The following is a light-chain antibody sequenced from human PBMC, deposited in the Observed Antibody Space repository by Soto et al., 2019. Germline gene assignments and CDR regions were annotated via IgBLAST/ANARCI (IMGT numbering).Light chain of an antibody. J-gene: IGLJ2*01. Sequence: QSVLTQPASVSGSPGQSITISRTGTNSDVGAYKFVSWYQHHPGKAPKLVLYDVSNRPSGVSNRFSGSKSGNTASLNISGLQAEDEADYYCSSYTGGSALVVFGGGTKLTVL. CDR3: SSYTGGSALVV. CDR1: NSDVGAYKF. V-gene: IGLV2-14*03. CDR2: DVS.